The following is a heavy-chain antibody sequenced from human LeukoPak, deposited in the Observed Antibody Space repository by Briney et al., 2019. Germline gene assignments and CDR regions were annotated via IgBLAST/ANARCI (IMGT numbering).Heavy chain of an antibody. J-gene: IGHJ4*02. CDR3: ARLTRLSTSPDRYYLDY. CDR1: GGSFSGYY. D-gene: IGHD6-6*01. Sequence: PSETLSLTCAVYGGSFSGYYWSWIRQPPGKGLEWIGYIYTSGGTNYIPSLKGRVTISIDTSKNQFSLKLSSVTAADSAVYYCARLTRLSTSPDRYYLDYWARAPWSPSPQ. V-gene: IGHV4-4*09. CDR2: IYTSGGT.